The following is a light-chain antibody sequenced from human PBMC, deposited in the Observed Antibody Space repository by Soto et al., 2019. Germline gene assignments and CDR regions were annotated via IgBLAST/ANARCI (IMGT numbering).Light chain of an antibody. J-gene: IGLJ3*02. Sequence: QSVLTQPPSASGSPGQSVTISCTGTSNDVGAYNYVSWYQQYPGKAPKLMIYEVTKRPSGVPDRFSGSKSGNTASLTVSGLQAEDEADYYCTSYVGNNIWVFGAGTKVTVL. CDR3: TSYVGNNIWV. CDR1: SNDVGAYNY. V-gene: IGLV2-8*01. CDR2: EVT.